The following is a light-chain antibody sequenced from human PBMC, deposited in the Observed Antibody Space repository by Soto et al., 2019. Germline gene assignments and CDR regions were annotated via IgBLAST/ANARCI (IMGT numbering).Light chain of an antibody. V-gene: IGKV1-39*01. CDR1: QNICTS. CDR2: SAS. CDR3: QQSYNAPYT. J-gene: IGKJ2*01. Sequence: DIQMTQSPSSLSMSVGDRVTITCRASQNICTSLNWYQMQLGRAPKLLIYSASTLQNGAPSRFSGGGSGTDFTLTINSLQPEDVATYSCQQSYNAPYTFGQGTMLEIK.